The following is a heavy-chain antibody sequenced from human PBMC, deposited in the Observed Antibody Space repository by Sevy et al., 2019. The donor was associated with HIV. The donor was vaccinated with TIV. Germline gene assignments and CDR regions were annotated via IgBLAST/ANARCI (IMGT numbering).Heavy chain of an antibody. CDR3: AKSSYDILTGYYNVALRDY. CDR2: ISGSGGST. V-gene: IGHV3-23*01. D-gene: IGHD3-9*01. Sequence: GGSLRLSCAASGFTFSSYAMSWVRQAPGKGLEWVSAISGSGGSTYYADSVKGLFTISRDNSKNTLYLQMNSLRAEDTAVYYCAKSSYDILTGYYNVALRDYWGQGTLVTVSS. CDR1: GFTFSSYA. J-gene: IGHJ4*02.